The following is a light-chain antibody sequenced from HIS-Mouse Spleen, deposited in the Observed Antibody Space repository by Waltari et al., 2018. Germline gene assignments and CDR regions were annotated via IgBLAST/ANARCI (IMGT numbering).Light chain of an antibody. CDR3: SSYTSSSTWV. V-gene: IGLV2-8*01. J-gene: IGLJ3*02. CDR2: EVS. Sequence: QSALTQPPSASGSPGQSVTISCTGTSSDVGGYNYVSWYQQHPGKAPKRRIYEVSKRPSGVPDRCSGSKSGNTASLTISGLQAEDEADYYCSSYTSSSTWVFGGGTKLTVL. CDR1: SSDVGGYNY.